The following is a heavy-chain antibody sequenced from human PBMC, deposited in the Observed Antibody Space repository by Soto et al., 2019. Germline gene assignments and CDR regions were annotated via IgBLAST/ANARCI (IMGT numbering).Heavy chain of an antibody. CDR3: ARADYDFWSGTSMDV. D-gene: IGHD3-3*01. V-gene: IGHV1-8*01. CDR1: GYTFTSYD. J-gene: IGHJ6*02. Sequence: ASVKVSCKASGYTFTSYDINWVRQATRQGLEWMGWMNPNSGNTGYAQKFQGRVTMTRNTSISTAYMELSSLRSEDTAVYYCARADYDFWSGTSMDVWGQGTTVTVSS. CDR2: MNPNSGNT.